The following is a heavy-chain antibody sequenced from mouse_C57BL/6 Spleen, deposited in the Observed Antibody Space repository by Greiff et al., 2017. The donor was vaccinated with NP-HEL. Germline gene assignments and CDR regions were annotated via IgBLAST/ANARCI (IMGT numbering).Heavy chain of an antibody. D-gene: IGHD2-2*01. CDR1: GYSFTGYY. V-gene: IGHV1-42*01. CDR2: INPSTGGT. J-gene: IGHJ2*01. CDR3: ARWLNYFDD. Sequence: EVQLQQSGPELVKPGASVKISCKASGYSFTGYYMNWVKQSPEKSLEWIGEINPSTGGTTYNQKFKAKATLTVDKSSSTAYMQLKSLTSEDSAVYYCARWLNYFDDWGQGTTLTVSS.